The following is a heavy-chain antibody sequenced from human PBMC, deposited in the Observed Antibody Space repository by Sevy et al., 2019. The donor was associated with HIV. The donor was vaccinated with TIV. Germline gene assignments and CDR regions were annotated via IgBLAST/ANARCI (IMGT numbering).Heavy chain of an antibody. CDR2: INHSGST. CDR3: ARHCSSTSCSHAFDI. J-gene: IGHJ3*02. CDR1: GGSFSAYY. D-gene: IGHD2-2*01. Sequence: SETLSLTCAVYGGSFSAYYWSWIRQPPGKGLEWIGEINHSGSTNYNPSLKSRVTISVDTSNNQFSLKLGSVTAADTAVYYCARHCSSTSCSHAFDIWGQGTMVTVSS. V-gene: IGHV4-34*01.